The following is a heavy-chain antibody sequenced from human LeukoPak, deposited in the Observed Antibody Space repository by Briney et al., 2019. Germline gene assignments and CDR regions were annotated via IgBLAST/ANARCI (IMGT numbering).Heavy chain of an antibody. V-gene: IGHV3-48*01. Sequence: GGSLRLSCAASGFTFSSYSMNWVRQAPGKGLEWVSYISSSSSTIYYADSVKGRFTISRDSSKNTLYLQMNSLRAEDTAVYYCARDSSGPRYWGQGTLVTVSS. CDR1: GFTFSSYS. CDR2: ISSSSSTI. CDR3: ARDSSGPRY. J-gene: IGHJ4*02. D-gene: IGHD1-26*01.